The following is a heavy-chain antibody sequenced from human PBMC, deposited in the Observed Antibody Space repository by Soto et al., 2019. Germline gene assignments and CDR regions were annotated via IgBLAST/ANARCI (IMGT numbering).Heavy chain of an antibody. J-gene: IGHJ4*02. CDR2: ISQSGNT. Sequence: SETLSLTCSIYSGSFSGYYWSWIRQPPGKGLEWIGEISQSGNTNYSPTLKSRVPISIDTSKKQFSLNLASVSAADTAVYYCARAPKVSGSSQTRPDFWGQGTLVTVSS. V-gene: IGHV4-34*01. D-gene: IGHD6-6*01. CDR1: SGSFSGYY. CDR3: ARAPKVSGSSQTRPDF.